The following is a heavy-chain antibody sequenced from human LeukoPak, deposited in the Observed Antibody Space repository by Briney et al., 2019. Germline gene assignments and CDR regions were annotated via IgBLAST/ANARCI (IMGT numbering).Heavy chain of an antibody. J-gene: IGHJ4*02. CDR3: AREREIGARPGPVDY. Sequence: PGGSLRLSCAASGFAFSSYWMGWVRQPPGKGPEWVANLKHDGIEKYLVDSVKGRFAISRDNAKNLLYLQMNSLRAEDTAVYYCAREREIGARPGPVDYWGQGTLVTVSS. CDR1: GFAFSSYW. V-gene: IGHV3-7*01. D-gene: IGHD6-6*01. CDR2: LKHDGIEK.